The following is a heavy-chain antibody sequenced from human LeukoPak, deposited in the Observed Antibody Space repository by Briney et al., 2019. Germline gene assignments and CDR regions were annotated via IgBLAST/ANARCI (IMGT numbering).Heavy chain of an antibody. D-gene: IGHD2-2*01. CDR1: GGTFSSYA. CDR3: ARELGYCSSTSCYAFDP. V-gene: IGHV1-69*05. CDR2: IIPIFGTA. Sequence: GASVKVSCKASGGTFSSYAISWVRQAPGQGLEWMGGIIPIFGTANYAQKFQGRVTITTDESTSTAYMELSSLRSEDTAVYYCARELGYCSSTSCYAFDPWGQGTLVTVSS. J-gene: IGHJ5*02.